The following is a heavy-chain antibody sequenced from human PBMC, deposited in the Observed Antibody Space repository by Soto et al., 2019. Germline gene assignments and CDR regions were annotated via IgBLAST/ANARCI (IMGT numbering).Heavy chain of an antibody. CDR1: GGSISSYY. J-gene: IGHJ6*02. Sequence: PSETLSLTCTVSGGSISSYYWSWIRQPAGKGLEWIGRIYTSGSTNYNPSLKSRVTMSVDTSKNQFSLKLSSVTAADTAVYYCGRDLGIAAARPYYYFGMDVWGQGTTVTVSS. CDR2: IYTSGST. D-gene: IGHD6-13*01. CDR3: GRDLGIAAARPYYYFGMDV. V-gene: IGHV4-4*07.